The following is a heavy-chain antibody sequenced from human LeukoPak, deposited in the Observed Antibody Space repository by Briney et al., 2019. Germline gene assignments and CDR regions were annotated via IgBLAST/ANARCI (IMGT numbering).Heavy chain of an antibody. D-gene: IGHD3-16*01. CDR2: IYYSGNT. CDR1: GGSISSYY. J-gene: IGHJ4*02. CDR3: ASEGGIMSY. V-gene: IGHV4-59*01. Sequence: PSEALSLTCTVSGGSISSYYWSWIRQPPGKGLEWIGYIYYSGNTNYNPSLKSRVTISVDTSKNQFSLKLSSVTAADTAVYYCASEGGIMSYWGQGTLVTVSS.